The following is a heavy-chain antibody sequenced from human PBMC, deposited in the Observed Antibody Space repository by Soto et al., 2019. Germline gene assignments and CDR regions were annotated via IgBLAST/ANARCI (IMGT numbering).Heavy chain of an antibody. J-gene: IGHJ6*02. D-gene: IGHD6-13*01. CDR2: IYWNDEQ. CDR3: AHRLPGPSGYDV. Sequence: QITLKESGPTLVKPTQTLTLTCTFSGFSLTSGVVGVGWIRQPPGEALEWLALIYWNDEQYYNPSLGNGLTITRDTSKIQVVLTMTNMDPVDTATYYRAHRLPGPSGYDVWGQGTTVTVSS. V-gene: IGHV2-5*01. CDR1: GFSLTSGVVG.